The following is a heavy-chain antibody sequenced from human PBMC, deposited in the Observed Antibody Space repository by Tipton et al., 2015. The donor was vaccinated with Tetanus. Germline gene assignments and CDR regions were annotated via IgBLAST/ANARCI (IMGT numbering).Heavy chain of an antibody. CDR3: ARETSLTTSY. Sequence: RSLRLSCEVSGLTFSNYWMSWVRQAPGKGLEWVAVIWYDGTTKYYADSVKGRFTISRDNSKNTLFLQMNSLRAEDTAVYYCARETSLTTSYWGQGTLVTVSS. D-gene: IGHD4-17*01. CDR1: GLTFSNYW. V-gene: IGHV3-33*08. CDR2: IWYDGTTK. J-gene: IGHJ1*01.